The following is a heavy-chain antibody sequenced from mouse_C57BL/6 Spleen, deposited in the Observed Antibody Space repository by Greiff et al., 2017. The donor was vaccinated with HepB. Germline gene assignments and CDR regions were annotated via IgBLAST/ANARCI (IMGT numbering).Heavy chain of an antibody. D-gene: IGHD4-1*01. Sequence: VKLVESGPGLVQPSQSLSITCTVSGFSLTSYGVHWVRQSPGKGLEWLGVIWSGGSTDYNAAFISRLSISKDNSKSQVFFKMNSLQADDTAIYYCARMELTGLFDYWGQGTTLTVSS. J-gene: IGHJ2*01. CDR1: GFSLTSYG. CDR2: IWSGGST. CDR3: ARMELTGLFDY. V-gene: IGHV2-2*01.